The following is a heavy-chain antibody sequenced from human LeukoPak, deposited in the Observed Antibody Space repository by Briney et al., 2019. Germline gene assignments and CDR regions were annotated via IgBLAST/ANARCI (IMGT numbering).Heavy chain of an antibody. CDR3: AELGITMIGGV. D-gene: IGHD3-10*02. CDR1: GFPFSSYW. J-gene: IGHJ6*04. V-gene: IGHV3-74*01. Sequence: GGSLRLSCAASGFPFSSYWMHWVRQAPGKGLVWVSRMNGDGSSTRYADSVKGRFTISRDNAKNTLFLQMNSLRAEDTAVYYCAELGITMIGGVWGKGTTVTISS. CDR2: MNGDGSST.